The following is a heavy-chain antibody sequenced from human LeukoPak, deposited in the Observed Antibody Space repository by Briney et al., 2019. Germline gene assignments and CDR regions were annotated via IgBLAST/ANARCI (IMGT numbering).Heavy chain of an antibody. CDR3: AREFQN. CDR1: GGPISSYY. J-gene: IGHJ4*02. Sequence: SETLSLTCTVSGGPISSYYWSWIRQPPGKGLEWIGYIYYSGSTNYNPSLKSRVTISVDTSKNQFSLKLSSVTAADTAVYYCAREFQNWGQGTLVTVSS. V-gene: IGHV4-59*01. CDR2: IYYSGST.